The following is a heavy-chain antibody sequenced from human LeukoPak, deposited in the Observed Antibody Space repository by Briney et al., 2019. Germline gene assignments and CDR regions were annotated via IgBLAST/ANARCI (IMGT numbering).Heavy chain of an antibody. V-gene: IGHV1-2*02. CDR2: INPNSGGT. CDR3: ARDPRGFGAWFDP. J-gene: IGHJ5*02. Sequence: ASVKVSCKASGYTSTGYYMHWVRQAPGQGLEWMGWINPNSGGTNYAQKFQGRVTMTRDTSISTAYMELSRLRSDDTAVYYCARDPRGFGAWFDPWGQGTLVTVSS. CDR1: GYTSTGYY. D-gene: IGHD3-10*01.